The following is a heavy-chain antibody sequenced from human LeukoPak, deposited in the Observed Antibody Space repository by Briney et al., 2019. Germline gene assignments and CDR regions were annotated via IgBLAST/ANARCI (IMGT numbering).Heavy chain of an antibody. J-gene: IGHJ6*03. D-gene: IGHD6-13*01. V-gene: IGHV4-61*05. CDR2: IYYSGST. Sequence: PSETLSLTCTVSGGSISSSSYYCGWIRQPPGKGLEWIGYIYYSGSTNYNPSLKSRVIISVDTSKNQFSLKLSSVTAADTAVYYCARTTEAHSWRTRYYDYYMDVWGKGTTVTVSS. CDR3: ARTTEAHSWRTRYYDYYMDV. CDR1: GGSISSSSYY.